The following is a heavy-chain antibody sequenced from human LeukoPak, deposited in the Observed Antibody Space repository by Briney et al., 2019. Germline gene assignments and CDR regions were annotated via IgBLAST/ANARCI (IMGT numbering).Heavy chain of an antibody. Sequence: PGGSLRLSCATSGFSFSNAWMKWVRQAPGKGLEWVANIKQDGSEKYYVDSVKGRFTISRDNAKNSLYLRMNSLRAEDTAVYYCARRYFDSWGQGTLVTVSS. J-gene: IGHJ4*02. V-gene: IGHV3-7*01. CDR1: GFSFSNAW. CDR3: ARRYFDS. CDR2: IKQDGSEK.